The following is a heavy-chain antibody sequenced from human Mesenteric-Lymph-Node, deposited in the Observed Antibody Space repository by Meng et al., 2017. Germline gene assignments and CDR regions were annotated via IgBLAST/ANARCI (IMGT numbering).Heavy chain of an antibody. D-gene: IGHD2-21*01. CDR2: IAGPGSSFSGGAGST. CDR3: ARIDSGTDC. CDR1: GFTFSSHS. V-gene: IGHV3-23*01. Sequence: GESLKISCAASGFTFSSHSMSWVRQAPGRGLEWVSSIAGPGSSFSGGAGSTYYADSVKDRFTISGDASTSTLYLHMTSLRVEDTAVYYCARIDSGTDCWGQGTLVTVSS. J-gene: IGHJ4*02.